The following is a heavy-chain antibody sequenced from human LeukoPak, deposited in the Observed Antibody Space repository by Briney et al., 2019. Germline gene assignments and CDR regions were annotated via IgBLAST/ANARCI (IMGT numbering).Heavy chain of an antibody. D-gene: IGHD6-6*01. CDR3: ARGYEYSSSSAFDY. J-gene: IGHJ4*02. Sequence: PSETLSLTCTVSGGSISSGDYYRSWIRQPPGKGLEWIGYIYYSGSTYYNPSLKSRVTISVDTSKNQFSLKLSSVTAADTAVYYCARGYEYSSSSAFDYWGQGTPVTVSS. CDR2: IYYSGST. CDR1: GGSISSGDYY. V-gene: IGHV4-30-4*01.